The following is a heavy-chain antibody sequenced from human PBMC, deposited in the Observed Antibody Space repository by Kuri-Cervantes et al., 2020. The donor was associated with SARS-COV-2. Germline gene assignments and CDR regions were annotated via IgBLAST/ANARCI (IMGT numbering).Heavy chain of an antibody. CDR3: ALAATYYYYGMDI. CDR2: ITGSGAST. Sequence: GGSLRLSCAASGFTFSHYAMSWVRQAPGKGLEWVSAITGSGASTNYAESVKGRFTISRDNAKNSLYLQMNSLRAEDTAVYYCALAATYYYYGMDIWGQGNTVTVSS. V-gene: IGHV3-23*01. CDR1: GFTFSHYA. D-gene: IGHD2-15*01. J-gene: IGHJ6*02.